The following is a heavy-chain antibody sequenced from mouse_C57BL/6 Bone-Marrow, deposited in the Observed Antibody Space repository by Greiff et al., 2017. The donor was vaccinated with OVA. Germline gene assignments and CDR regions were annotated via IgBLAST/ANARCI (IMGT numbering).Heavy chain of an antibody. D-gene: IGHD2-4*01. Sequence: EVMLVESEGGLVQPGSSMKLSCTASGFTFSDYYMAWVRQVPEKGLEWVANINYDGSSTYYLDSLKSRFIISRDNAKNILYLQMSSLKSEDTATYYCARVGYDYDYAMDYWGQGTSVTVSS. CDR1: GFTFSDYY. V-gene: IGHV5-16*01. J-gene: IGHJ4*01. CDR3: ARVGYDYDYAMDY. CDR2: INYDGSST.